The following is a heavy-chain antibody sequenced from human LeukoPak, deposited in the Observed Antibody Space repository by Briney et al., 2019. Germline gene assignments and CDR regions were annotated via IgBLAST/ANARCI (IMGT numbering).Heavy chain of an antibody. J-gene: IGHJ3*01. CDR2: LFSGGST. CDR3: VRSTLDAFDL. D-gene: IGHD1-1*01. CDR1: GFSVSSKY. Sequence: PGGSLRLSCVASGFSVSSKYMSWVRQAPGKGLEWVSVLFSGGSTHYVDSVRGRFTISRGESKNTLFLQMNSLRVEDTAVYYCVRSTLDAFDLWGQGTMVTVSS. V-gene: IGHV3-66*02.